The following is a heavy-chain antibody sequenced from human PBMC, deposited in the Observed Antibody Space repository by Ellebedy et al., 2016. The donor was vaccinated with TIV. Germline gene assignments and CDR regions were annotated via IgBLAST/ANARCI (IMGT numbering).Heavy chain of an antibody. CDR3: AKDVYGIEPLLWFGELLR. V-gene: IGHV3-30*18. Sequence: GESLKISCAASGFTFSSYGMHWVRQAPGKGLEWVAVISYDGSNKYYADSVKGRFTISRDNSKNTLYLQMNSLRAEDTAVYYCAKDVYGIEPLLWFGELLRWGQGTLVTVSS. CDR2: ISYDGSNK. J-gene: IGHJ4*02. D-gene: IGHD3-10*01. CDR1: GFTFSSYG.